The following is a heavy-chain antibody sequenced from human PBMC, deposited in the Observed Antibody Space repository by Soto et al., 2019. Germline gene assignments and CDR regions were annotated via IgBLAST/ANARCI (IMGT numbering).Heavy chain of an antibody. V-gene: IGHV2-5*02. CDR3: AHRVLRTVFGLVTTTAIYFDF. D-gene: IGHD3-3*01. CDR1: GFSLTTSGVG. J-gene: IGHJ4*02. Sequence: QITLNESGPTQVKPRQTLTLTCTFSGFSLTTSGVGVGWIRQSPGKAPEWLALIYWDDDKRYSPSLKSRLTITKDTSKNQVVLTMAVLDPADTATYSCAHRVLRTVFGLVTTTAIYFDFWGKGTPVAVSS. CDR2: IYWDDDK.